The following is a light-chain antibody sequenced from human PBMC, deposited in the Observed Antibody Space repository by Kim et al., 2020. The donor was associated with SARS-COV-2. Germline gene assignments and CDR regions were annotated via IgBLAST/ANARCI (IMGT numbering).Light chain of an antibody. CDR2: DAS. CDR1: QSVGSN. Sequence: PGEGAALPGRASQSVGSNLAWYQQKPGQAPRLLIYDASNRAAGIPARFSGSGSGTDFTLTITSLEPEDFAVYYCQQRSDWPPGVTFGGGTKVDIK. V-gene: IGKV3-11*01. J-gene: IGKJ4*01. CDR3: QQRSDWPPGVT.